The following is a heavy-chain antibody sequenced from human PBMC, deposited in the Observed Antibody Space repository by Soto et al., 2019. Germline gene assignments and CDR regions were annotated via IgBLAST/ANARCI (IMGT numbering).Heavy chain of an antibody. J-gene: IGHJ5*02. CDR3: ARHPSTGYCSGGSCFNGNWFDP. CDR2: IYPGDSDT. CDR1: GYSFTSYW. D-gene: IGHD2-15*01. V-gene: IGHV5-51*01. Sequence: GESLKISCKGSGYSFTSYWIGWVRQMPGKGLEWMGIIYPGDSDTRYSPSFQGQVTISADKSISTAYLQWSSLKASDTAMYYCARHPSTGYCSGGSCFNGNWFDPWGQGTLVTVSS.